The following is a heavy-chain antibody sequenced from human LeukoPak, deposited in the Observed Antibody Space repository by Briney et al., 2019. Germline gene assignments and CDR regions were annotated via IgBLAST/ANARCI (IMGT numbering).Heavy chain of an antibody. D-gene: IGHD2-15*01. CDR3: ARDLYLGYCSGGSCYPPNDAFDI. CDR1: GGTFSSYT. Sequence: SVKVSCKASGGTFSSYTISWVRQAPGQGLEWMGRIILILGIANYAQKFQGRVTITADKSTSTAYMELSSLRSEDTAVYYCARDLYLGYCSGGSCYPPNDAFDIWGQGTMVTVSS. CDR2: IILILGIA. J-gene: IGHJ3*02. V-gene: IGHV1-69*04.